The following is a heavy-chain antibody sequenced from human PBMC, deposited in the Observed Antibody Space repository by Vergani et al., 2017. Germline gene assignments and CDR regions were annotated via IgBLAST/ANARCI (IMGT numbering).Heavy chain of an antibody. CDR3: ARGEPYYDSSGYGGMAFDY. Sequence: QVQLVESGGGVVQPGRSLRLSCAASGFTFSSYGMHWVRQAPGKGLEWVAVIWYDGSNKYYADSVKGRFTISRDNSKNTLYLQMNSLRAEDTAVYYCARGEPYYDSSGYGGMAFDYWGQGTLDTVSS. J-gene: IGHJ4*02. V-gene: IGHV3-33*01. D-gene: IGHD3-22*01. CDR1: GFTFSSYG. CDR2: IWYDGSNK.